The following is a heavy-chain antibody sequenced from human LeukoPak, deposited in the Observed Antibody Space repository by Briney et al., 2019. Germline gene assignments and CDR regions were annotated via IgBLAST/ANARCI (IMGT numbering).Heavy chain of an antibody. CDR1: GITLSNYG. V-gene: IGHV3-23*01. CDR2: ISDSGGRS. Sequence: GGSLRLSCAVSGITLSNYGMSWVRQAPGKGLEWVAGISDSGGRSNYADSVKGRFTISRDNPKNTLYLQMNSLRAEDTAVYYCARGGSLGYCSSTSCSFGWFDPWGQGTLVTVSS. CDR3: ARGGSLGYCSSTSCSFGWFDP. D-gene: IGHD2-2*01. J-gene: IGHJ5*02.